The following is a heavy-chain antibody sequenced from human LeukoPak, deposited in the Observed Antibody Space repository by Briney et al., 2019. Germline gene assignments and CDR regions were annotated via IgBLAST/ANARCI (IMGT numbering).Heavy chain of an antibody. J-gene: IGHJ5*02. D-gene: IGHD4-17*01. V-gene: IGHV1-18*01. CDR2: INVYNGLT. CDR1: GYTFNNYG. Sequence: ASVKVSCKASGYTFNNYGISWVRQAPGQGLEGMGWINVYNGLTNYAQKVQGRVTMTIDTSTSTVYMELRGLRSDDTAVYYCAGEHNCGDPLPFDPWGQGTLVTVSS. CDR3: AGEHNCGDPLPFDP.